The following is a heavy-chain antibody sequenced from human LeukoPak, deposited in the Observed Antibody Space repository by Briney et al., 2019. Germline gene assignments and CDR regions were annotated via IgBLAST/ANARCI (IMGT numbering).Heavy chain of an antibody. CDR3: ARGSIVVVPAASHYYYYMDV. CDR2: IIPIFGTA. CDR1: GGTFISYA. V-gene: IGHV1-69*13. D-gene: IGHD2-2*01. Sequence: SVKVSCKASGGTFISYAISWVRQAPGQGLEWMGGIIPIFGTANYAQKFQGRVTITADESTSTAYMELSSLRSEDTAVYYCARGSIVVVPAASHYYYYMDVWGKGTTVTVSS. J-gene: IGHJ6*03.